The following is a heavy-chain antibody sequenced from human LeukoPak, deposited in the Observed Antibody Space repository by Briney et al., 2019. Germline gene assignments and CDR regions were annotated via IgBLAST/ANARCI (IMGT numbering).Heavy chain of an antibody. D-gene: IGHD5-12*01. Sequence: ASVKVSCKASGYTFTSYYMHWVRQAPGQGLEWMGIINPSGGSTSYAQKFQGRVTMTTDTSTSTAYMDLRSLRSDDTAVYYCARGWAPRKEWLILNWFDPWGQGTLVTVSS. CDR3: ARGWAPRKEWLILNWFDP. CDR2: INPSGGST. J-gene: IGHJ5*02. CDR1: GYTFTSYY. V-gene: IGHV1-46*01.